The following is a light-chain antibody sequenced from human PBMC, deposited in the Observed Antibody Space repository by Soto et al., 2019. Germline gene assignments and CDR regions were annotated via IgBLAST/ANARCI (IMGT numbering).Light chain of an antibody. Sequence: QSVLTQPPSVSGAPGQRVTISCTGSSSHFGARYDVHWYQQLPGTAPKLLIYGNNERPSGVPDRFSGSKSGTSASLAITGLQAEDEADYYCQSYDSSRXGYVFGTGTKVTVL. CDR1: SSHFGARYD. CDR3: QSYDSSRXGYV. V-gene: IGLV1-40*01. CDR2: GNN. J-gene: IGLJ1*01.